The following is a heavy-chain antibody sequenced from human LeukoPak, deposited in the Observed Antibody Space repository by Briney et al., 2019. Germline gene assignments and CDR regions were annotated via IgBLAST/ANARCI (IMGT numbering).Heavy chain of an antibody. V-gene: IGHV4-4*02. Sequence: SETLSLTCAASGGSISSSNWWSWVRQPPGKGLEWIGEIYHSGSTNYNPSLKSRVTISVDKSKNQFSLKLSSVTAADTAVYYCARAGVAVASYYYYYMDVWGKGTTVTISS. J-gene: IGHJ6*03. CDR1: GGSISSSNW. CDR3: ARAGVAVASYYYYYMDV. D-gene: IGHD6-19*01. CDR2: IYHSGST.